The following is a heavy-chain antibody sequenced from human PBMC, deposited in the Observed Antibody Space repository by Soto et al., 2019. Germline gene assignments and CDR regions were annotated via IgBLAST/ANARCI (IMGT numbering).Heavy chain of an antibody. V-gene: IGHV1-2*02. J-gene: IGHJ2*01. Sequence: QVQLVQSGAEVKKPGASVTVSCKTSGYPLTDFYIHWVRQAPGQVLEWMAWINPHTGDTNTALKFQGRFTMTRDTSINTAFMELTRLSSDDTAVYYCAREGGAAPGARREWYLDLWGRGTMVSVSS. CDR2: INPHTGDT. CDR1: GYPLTDFY. D-gene: IGHD6-25*01. CDR3: AREGGAAPGARREWYLDL.